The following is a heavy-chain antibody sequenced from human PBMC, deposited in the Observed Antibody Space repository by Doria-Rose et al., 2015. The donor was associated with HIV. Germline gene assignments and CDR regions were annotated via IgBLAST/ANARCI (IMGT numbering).Heavy chain of an antibody. J-gene: IGHJ1*01. V-gene: IGHV4-34*01. CDR3: TRPGSGSDYSSRYFQH. D-gene: IGHD3-10*01. CDR2: IDHSGNT. Sequence: SWSRQSPGKGLEWIGEIDHSGNTNYNPSLKSRVTISVDTSKNQFSLKVTSVTAADTAVYYCTRPGSGSDYSSRYFQHWGQGTLVTVSS.